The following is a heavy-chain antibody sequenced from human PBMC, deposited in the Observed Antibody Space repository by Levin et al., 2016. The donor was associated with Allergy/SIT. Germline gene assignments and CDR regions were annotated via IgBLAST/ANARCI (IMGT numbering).Heavy chain of an antibody. CDR2: TSYDESNK. V-gene: IGHV3-30*18. J-gene: IGHJ4*02. Sequence: GESLKISCAASGFSFNTFGMHWVRQAPGKGLEWVAVTSYDESNKFYADSVKGRFTISRDISKNTLNLQMNSLRVEDTAVYYCAKDPARDTPMIRNFFDCWGQGTLVTVSS. CDR1: GFSFNTFG. D-gene: IGHD3-16*01. CDR3: AKDPARDTPMIRNFFDC.